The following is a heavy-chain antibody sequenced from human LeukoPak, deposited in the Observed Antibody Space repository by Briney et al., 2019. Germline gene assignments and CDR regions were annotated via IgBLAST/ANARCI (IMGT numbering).Heavy chain of an antibody. J-gene: IGHJ4*02. Sequence: ASLKVSCNASGDTFTNDTINWVRLAPGQGLEWMGWIDTNTGNPTYAQGFAGRFVFSLDTSVTTTYLQISSLKAEDTAVYFCTRGRDTTGYFVYWGQGTLVTVSS. CDR2: IDTNTGNP. V-gene: IGHV7-4-1*02. D-gene: IGHD3-22*01. CDR1: GDTFTNDT. CDR3: TRGRDTTGYFVY.